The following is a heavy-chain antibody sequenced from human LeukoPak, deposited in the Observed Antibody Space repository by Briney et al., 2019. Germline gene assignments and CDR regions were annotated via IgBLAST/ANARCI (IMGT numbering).Heavy chain of an antibody. V-gene: IGHV3-53*01. CDR3: ASPVAGTALILGY. CDR1: GFTVSSNY. J-gene: IGHJ4*02. CDR2: IYSGGTT. D-gene: IGHD5-18*01. Sequence: GGSLRLSCAVSGFTVSSNYMSWVRQAPGKGLEWVSVIYSGGTTYYADSVKGRSTISRDNSRNTLYLQMNSLRAEDTAVYYCASPVAGTALILGYWGQGTLVTVSS.